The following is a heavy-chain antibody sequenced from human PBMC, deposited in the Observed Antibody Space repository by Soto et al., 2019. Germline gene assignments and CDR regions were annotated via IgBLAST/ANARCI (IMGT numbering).Heavy chain of an antibody. D-gene: IGHD5-12*01. V-gene: IGHV3-33*01. J-gene: IGHJ6*02. Sequence: GSLRLSCAASGFTFSSYGMHWVRQAPGKGLEWVAVIWYDGSNKYYADSVKGRFTISRDNSKNTLYLQMNSLRAEDTAVYYCAREMATKLSETEGYYYYGMDVWGQGTTVTVSS. CDR2: IWYDGSNK. CDR1: GFTFSSYG. CDR3: AREMATKLSETEGYYYYGMDV.